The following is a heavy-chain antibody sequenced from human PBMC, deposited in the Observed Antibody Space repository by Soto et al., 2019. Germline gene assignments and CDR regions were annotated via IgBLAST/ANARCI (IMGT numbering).Heavy chain of an antibody. J-gene: IGHJ4*02. CDR2: IYYSGST. CDR3: ARYSSGWPFDY. CDR1: GGSVSSGSYY. Sequence: QVQLQESGPGLVKPSETLSLTCTVSGGSVSSGSYYWSWIRQPPGKGLEWIGYIYYSGSTNYNHSLKSRVTISVDTSKNQFSLKLSSVTAADTAVYYCARYSSGWPFDYWGQGTLVTVSS. V-gene: IGHV4-61*01. D-gene: IGHD6-19*01.